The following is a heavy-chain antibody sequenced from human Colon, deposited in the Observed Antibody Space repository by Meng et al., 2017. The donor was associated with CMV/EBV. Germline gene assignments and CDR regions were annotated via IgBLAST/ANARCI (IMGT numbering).Heavy chain of an antibody. CDR3: ARDEFRGSYGMDL. J-gene: IGHJ6*02. CDR2: IKSKTDGGTT. Sequence: GGSLRLSCAASGFTFSNAWMSWVRQAPGKGLEWVGRIKSKTDGGTTDYAAPVKGRFIISRDNSKNTVYLQMNNLRSDDTALYYCARDEFRGSYGMDLWGQGTTVTVSS. CDR1: GFTFSNAW. V-gene: IGHV3-15*01.